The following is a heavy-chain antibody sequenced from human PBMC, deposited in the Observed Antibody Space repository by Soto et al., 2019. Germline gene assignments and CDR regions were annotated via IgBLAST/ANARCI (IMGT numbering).Heavy chain of an antibody. D-gene: IGHD3-10*01. V-gene: IGHV4-59*01. CDR2: IYYSGST. CDR1: GGSISSYY. Sequence: SETLSLTCTVSGGSISSYYWSWIRQPPGEGLEWIGYIYYSGSTNYNPSLKSRVTISVDTSKNQFSLKLSSVTAADTAVYYCARADYYGSGSYYKRANWFDPWGQGTLVTVSS. J-gene: IGHJ5*02. CDR3: ARADYYGSGSYYKRANWFDP.